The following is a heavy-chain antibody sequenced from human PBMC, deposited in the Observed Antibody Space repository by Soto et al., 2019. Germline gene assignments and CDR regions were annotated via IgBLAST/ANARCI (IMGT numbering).Heavy chain of an antibody. V-gene: IGHV1-46*03. J-gene: IGHJ6*02. CDR3: ARCYVSGRKRGMGV. D-gene: IGHD3-10*01. CDR2: INPSGGST. CDR1: GYTFTSYY. Sequence: QVQLVQSGAEVTKPGASVKVSCKASGYTFTSYYMHWVRQPPGQGLEWMGIINPSGGSTSYVQKFEGRGTMTRDTSTSTVYMEPSSLRSEDTAVYYCARCYVSGRKRGMGVWGQGTTVTVSS.